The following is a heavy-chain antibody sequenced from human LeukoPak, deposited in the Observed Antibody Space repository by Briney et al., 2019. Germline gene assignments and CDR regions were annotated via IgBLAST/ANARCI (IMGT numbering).Heavy chain of an antibody. Sequence: GGSLRLSCAASGFTFSSYAMSWVRQAPGKGLEWVSATSGSGGSTYYADSVKGRFTISRDNSKNTLYLQMNSLRAEDTAVYYCAKHFHLGNCSSTSCYTAWGQGTLVTVSS. CDR3: AKHFHLGNCSSTSCYTA. CDR1: GFTFSSYA. V-gene: IGHV3-23*01. CDR2: TSGSGGST. J-gene: IGHJ5*02. D-gene: IGHD2-2*02.